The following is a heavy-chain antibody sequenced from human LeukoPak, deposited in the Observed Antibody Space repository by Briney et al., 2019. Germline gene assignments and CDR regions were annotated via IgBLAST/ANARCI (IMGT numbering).Heavy chain of an antibody. J-gene: IGHJ4*02. CDR3: ARQDYDILTGYPDSYFDY. V-gene: IGHV4-59*01. Sequence: KPSETLSLTCTVSGGPISSYYWSWIRQPPGKGLEWIGYIYYSGSTNYNPSLKSRVTISVDTSKNQFSLKLSSVTAADTAVYYCARQDYDILTGYPDSYFDYWGQGTLVTVSS. CDR1: GGPISSYY. CDR2: IYYSGST. D-gene: IGHD3-9*01.